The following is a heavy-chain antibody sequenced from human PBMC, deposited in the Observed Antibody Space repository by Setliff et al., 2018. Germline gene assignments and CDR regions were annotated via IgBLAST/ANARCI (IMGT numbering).Heavy chain of an antibody. CDR2: INPSGGGT. V-gene: IGHV1-46*01. CDR1: GYTFTSYY. CDR3: ARDRSTYYYDSSGYSHRLYYFDY. Sequence: ASVKVSCKASGYTFTSYYMHWVRQAPGQGLEWMGIINPSGGGTSYAQKFQGRVTMTRDTSTSTVYMELSSLRSEDTAVYYCARDRSTYYYDSSGYSHRLYYFDYWGQGTLVTSPQ. D-gene: IGHD3-22*01. J-gene: IGHJ4*02.